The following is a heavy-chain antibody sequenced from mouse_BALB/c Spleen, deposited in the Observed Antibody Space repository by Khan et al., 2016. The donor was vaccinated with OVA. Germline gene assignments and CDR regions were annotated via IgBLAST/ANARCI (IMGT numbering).Heavy chain of an antibody. D-gene: IGHD1-1*01. CDR2: IWGDEST. CDR3: ARDGYYDGRGLAY. V-gene: IGHV2-6-7*01. Sequence: QVQLKESGPGLVAPSQSLSITCTVSGFSLTGYGVNWVRQPPGKGLEWLGMIWGDESTAYNSALKSRLSISKDNSKSHVFLPMNRLQTDETARYYWARDGYYDGRGLAYWGQGTLVTGSA. J-gene: IGHJ3*01. CDR1: GFSLTGYG.